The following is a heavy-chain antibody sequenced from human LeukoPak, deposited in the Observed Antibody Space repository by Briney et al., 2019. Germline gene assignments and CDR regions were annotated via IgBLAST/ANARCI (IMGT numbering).Heavy chain of an antibody. V-gene: IGHV3-30-3*01. CDR2: ISYDGSNK. CDR3: ARGPMIVVVISLDLDY. CDR1: GFTFSSYA. D-gene: IGHD3-22*01. Sequence: PGGSLRLSCAASGFTFSSYAMHWVRQAPGKGLEWVAVISYDGSNKYYADSVKGRFTISRDNSKNTLYLQMNSLRAEDTAVYYCARGPMIVVVISLDLDYWGQGTLVTVSS. J-gene: IGHJ4*02.